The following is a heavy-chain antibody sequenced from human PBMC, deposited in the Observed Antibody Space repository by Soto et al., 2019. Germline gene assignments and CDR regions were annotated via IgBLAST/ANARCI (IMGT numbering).Heavy chain of an antibody. V-gene: IGHV4-4*02. Sequence: QVQLQESGPGLVKPSGTLSLTCAVSSGSISSSNWWSWVRQPPGKGLEWIGEIYHSGSTNYNPSLKSRVTISIDQSNNQFSLKLSSVTAADTAVYYCARDMTTVTKDAFDIWGQGTMVTVSS. CDR3: ARDMTTVTKDAFDI. CDR1: SGSISSSNW. CDR2: IYHSGST. J-gene: IGHJ3*02. D-gene: IGHD4-17*01.